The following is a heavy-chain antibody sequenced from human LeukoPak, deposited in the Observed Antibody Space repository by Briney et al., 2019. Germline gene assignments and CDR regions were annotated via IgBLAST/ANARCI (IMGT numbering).Heavy chain of an antibody. CDR2: THYSGST. D-gene: IGHD6-13*01. Sequence: SETLSLTCTVSGDSISSYYWSWIRQPPGKGLEWIGYTHYSGSTNYNPSLKSRVTISVDTSKNQFSLILSSVTTADTAVYYCAREVVAAAGTVDYWGQGTLVTVSS. CDR3: AREVVAAAGTVDY. J-gene: IGHJ4*02. V-gene: IGHV4-59*01. CDR1: GDSISSYY.